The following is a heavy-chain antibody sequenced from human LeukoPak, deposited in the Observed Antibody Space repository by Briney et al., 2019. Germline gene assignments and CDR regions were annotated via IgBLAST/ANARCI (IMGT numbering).Heavy chain of an antibody. Sequence: GESLKISCAASGFPFSSYGMHWVRQAPGKGLEWVAVISYDGSHKYSADSVKGRFTISRDNSKNTLYLQMNSLRTEDTAVYFCSASRPHYGDYYGLDVWGHGTTVTVSS. D-gene: IGHD4/OR15-4a*01. CDR1: GFPFSSYG. V-gene: IGHV3-30*03. CDR3: SASRPHYGDYYGLDV. CDR2: ISYDGSHK. J-gene: IGHJ6*02.